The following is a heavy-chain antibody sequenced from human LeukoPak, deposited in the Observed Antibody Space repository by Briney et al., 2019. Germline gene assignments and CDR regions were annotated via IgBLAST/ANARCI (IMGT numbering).Heavy chain of an antibody. J-gene: IGHJ6*03. V-gene: IGHV1-8*03. CDR3: ARAGYSSGWFGYYYYMDV. D-gene: IGHD6-19*01. CDR2: MNPNSGNT. CDR1: GYTFTNYD. Sequence: ASVKVSCKASGYTFTNYDINWVRQATGQGLEWMGWMNPNSGNTGYAQKFQGRVTITRNTSITTAYMELSSLRSEDTAVYYCARAGYSSGWFGYYYYMDVWGKGTTVTVSS.